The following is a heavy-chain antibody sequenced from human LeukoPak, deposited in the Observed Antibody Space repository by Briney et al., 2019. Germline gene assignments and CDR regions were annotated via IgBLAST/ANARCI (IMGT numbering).Heavy chain of an antibody. V-gene: IGHV4-39*07. Sequence: TSETLSLTCTVSGGSISSSSYYWGWLRQPPGKGLEWIGSIYYSGSTYYNPSLKSRVTISVDTSKNQFSLKLSSVTAADTAVYYCARDGRVYDYVWGSYRAPSFIDYWGQGTLVTVSS. CDR1: GGSISSSSYY. D-gene: IGHD3-16*02. J-gene: IGHJ4*02. CDR3: ARDGRVYDYVWGSYRAPSFIDY. CDR2: IYYSGST.